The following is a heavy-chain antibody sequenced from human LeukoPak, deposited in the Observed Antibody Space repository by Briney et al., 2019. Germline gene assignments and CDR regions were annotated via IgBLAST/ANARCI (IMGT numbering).Heavy chain of an antibody. CDR1: GGTFSGCY. V-gene: IGHV4-34*01. CDR2: INHSGST. J-gene: IGHJ4*02. CDR3: ARGRRYFDWLPYDY. Sequence: PSETLSLTCAVYGGTFSGCYWSWIRQPPGKGLEWIGEINHSGSTNYNPSLKSRVTISVDTSKNQFSLKLSSVTAADTAVYYCARGRRYFDWLPYDYWGQGTLVTVSS. D-gene: IGHD3-9*01.